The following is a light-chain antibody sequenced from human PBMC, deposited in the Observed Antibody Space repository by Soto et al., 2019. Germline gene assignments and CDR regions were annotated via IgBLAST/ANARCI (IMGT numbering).Light chain of an antibody. CDR3: QQYGSSPPT. J-gene: IGKJ1*01. Sequence: EIVLTQSPATLSLSPGETATLSCRASQSVSSYLAWYQQKPGQAPRLLIYDASNRATGTPDRFSGSGSGTDFTLTITRLEPEDFALYYCQQYGSSPPTVGQGTKVDI. CDR1: QSVSSY. CDR2: DAS. V-gene: IGKV3-20*01.